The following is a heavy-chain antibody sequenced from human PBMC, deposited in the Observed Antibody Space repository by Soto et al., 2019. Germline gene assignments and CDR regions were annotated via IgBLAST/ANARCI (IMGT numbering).Heavy chain of an antibody. D-gene: IGHD3-9*01. Sequence: PXESLRLSCAASGFTFSSYAMSWGRQAPGKGLEWVSAISGSVGSTYYADSVKGRFTISRDNSKNTLYLQMNSLRAEDTAVYYCAKHTRKYYVINWFDPWGQGTLVIVSS. J-gene: IGHJ5*02. V-gene: IGHV3-23*01. CDR3: AKHTRKYYVINWFDP. CDR1: GFTFSSYA. CDR2: ISGSVGST.